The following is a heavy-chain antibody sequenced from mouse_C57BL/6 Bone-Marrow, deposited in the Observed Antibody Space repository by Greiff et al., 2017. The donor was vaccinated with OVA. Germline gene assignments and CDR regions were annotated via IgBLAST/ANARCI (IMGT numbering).Heavy chain of an antibody. Sequence: LQQSGAELVRPGASVKMSCKASGYTFTSYYMHWVKQTPRQGLEWIGAIYPGNGDTSYNQKFKGKATLTVDKSSSTAYMQLSSLTSEDSAVYVCARDLLWARGYWGREASVTVSS. J-gene: IGHJ4*01. CDR3: ARDLLWARGY. V-gene: IGHV1-12*01. CDR1: GYTFTSYY. CDR2: IYPGNGDT. D-gene: IGHD2-1*01.